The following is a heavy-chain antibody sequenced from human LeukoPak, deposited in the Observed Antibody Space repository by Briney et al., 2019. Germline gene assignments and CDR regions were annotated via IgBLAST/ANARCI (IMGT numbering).Heavy chain of an antibody. V-gene: IGHV3-20*01. J-gene: IGHJ3*02. CDR1: GFTFSSYA. CDR2: ISWNGDTT. Sequence: GGSLRLSCAASGFTFSSYAMSWVRQAPGKGLEWVSGISWNGDTTGCADSVKGRFTISRDNAKNSLFLQMINLRAEDTALYHCVRVDGSGSYSGTFDIWGQGTMVTVSS. CDR3: VRVDGSGSYSGTFDI. D-gene: IGHD3-10*01.